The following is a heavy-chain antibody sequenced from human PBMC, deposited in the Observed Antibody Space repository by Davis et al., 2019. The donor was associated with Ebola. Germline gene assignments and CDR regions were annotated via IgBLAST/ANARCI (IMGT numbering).Heavy chain of an antibody. V-gene: IGHV3-48*03. CDR2: IISSGSKI. CDR3: VREGMTAPRKKFDY. J-gene: IGHJ4*02. Sequence: SLNIPCAASGFIFGSYEMHCVRLAQGKGLEWVSYIISSGSKIYYADSVRGRFTISRDNAKNSLYLQMNSLRAEDTAVYPCVREGMTAPRKKFDYWGQGTLVTVSS. CDR1: GFIFGSYE. D-gene: IGHD2-21*02.